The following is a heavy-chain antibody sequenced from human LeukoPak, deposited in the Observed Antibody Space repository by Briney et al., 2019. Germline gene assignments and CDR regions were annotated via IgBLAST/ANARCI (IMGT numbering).Heavy chain of an antibody. CDR3: ARAGRIRFLEWGQRSDY. CDR2: ISSSSSYI. CDR1: GFSFSDYF. D-gene: IGHD3-3*01. V-gene: IGHV3-21*01. Sequence: GGSLRLSCAATGFSFSDYFMTWIRQAPGKGLEWVSSISSSSSYIYYADSVKGRFTISRDNAKNSLYLQMNSLRAEDTAVYYCARAGRIRFLEWGQRSDYWGQGTLVTVSS. J-gene: IGHJ4*02.